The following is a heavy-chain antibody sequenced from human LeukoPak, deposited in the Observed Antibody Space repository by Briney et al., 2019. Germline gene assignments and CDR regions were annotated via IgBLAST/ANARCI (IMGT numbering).Heavy chain of an antibody. D-gene: IGHD2-15*01. CDR3: ARDSSSGGSKVPGAFDI. J-gene: IGHJ3*02. CDR1: GFTFSSYS. Sequence: GGSLRLSCAASGFTFSSYSMNWVRQAPGKGLEWVSSISSSSSYIYYADSVKGRFTISRDNATNSLYLQMNSLRAEDTAVYYCARDSSSGGSKVPGAFDIWGQGTMVTVSS. CDR2: ISSSSSYI. V-gene: IGHV3-21*01.